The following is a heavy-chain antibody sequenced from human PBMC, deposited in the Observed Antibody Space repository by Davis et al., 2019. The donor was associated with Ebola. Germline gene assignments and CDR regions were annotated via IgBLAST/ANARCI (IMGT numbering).Heavy chain of an antibody. J-gene: IGHJ6*02. Sequence: VSVTVSYMASGYTFTGYYMHWVRQAPGQGLEWMGWINPNSGGTNYAQKFQGCVTMTRDTSISTAYMELGRLRSDDTAVYYCARDFDGMDVWGQGTTVTVSS. CDR2: INPNSGGT. CDR1: GYTFTGYY. D-gene: IGHD3-3*01. V-gene: IGHV1-2*04. CDR3: ARDFDGMDV.